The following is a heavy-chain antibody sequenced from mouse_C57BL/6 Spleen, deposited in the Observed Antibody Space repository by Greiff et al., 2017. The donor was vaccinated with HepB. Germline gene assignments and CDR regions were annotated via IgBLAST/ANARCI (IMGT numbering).Heavy chain of an antibody. CDR2: IDPENGDT. CDR1: GFNIKDDY. V-gene: IGHV14-4*01. Sequence: VQLQQSGAELVRPGASVKLSCTASGFNIKDDYMHWVKQRPEQGLEWIGWIDPENGDTEYASKFQGKATITADTSSNTAYLQLSSLTSEDTAVYDCTTLTTVVEDYFDYWGQGTTLTVSS. J-gene: IGHJ2*01. CDR3: TTLTTVVEDYFDY. D-gene: IGHD1-1*01.